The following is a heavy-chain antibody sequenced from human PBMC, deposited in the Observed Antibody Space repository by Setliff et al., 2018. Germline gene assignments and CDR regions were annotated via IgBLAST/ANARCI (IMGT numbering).Heavy chain of an antibody. V-gene: IGHV3-30-3*01. D-gene: IGHD3-22*01. CDR2: ISYDGSHD. CDR1: GFIFSSLW. CDR3: ARDGKQYYYDSTGYYRNWFDP. J-gene: IGHJ5*02. Sequence: PGESLKISCEASGFIFSSLWMSWVRQAPGRGPEWLAVISYDGSHDYYADSVRGRFTISRDNSNNTLYMQMSSLRAEDTAIYSCARDGKQYYYDSTGYYRNWFDPWGQGTLVTVSS.